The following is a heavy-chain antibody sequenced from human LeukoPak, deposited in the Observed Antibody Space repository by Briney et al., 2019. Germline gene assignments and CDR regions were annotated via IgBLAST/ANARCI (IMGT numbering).Heavy chain of an antibody. J-gene: IGHJ5*02. CDR1: GGSISSYY. CDR2: IYYSGST. D-gene: IGHD3-10*01. V-gene: IGHV4-59*12. Sequence: SETLSLTCTVSGGSISSYYWSWIRQPPGKGLEWIGYIYYSGSTNYNPSLKSRFTISVDTSKNQFSLKLSSVTAADTAVYYCAKDIRNSGSYGWFDPWGQGTLVTVSS. CDR3: AKDIRNSGSYGWFDP.